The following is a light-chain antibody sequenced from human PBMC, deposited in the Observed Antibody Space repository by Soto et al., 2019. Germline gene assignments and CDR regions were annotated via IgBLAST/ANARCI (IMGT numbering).Light chain of an antibody. CDR2: DAS. Sequence: DIIMTQSPATLSVSPGERATLSCRASQSVASNLAWYQQKVGQAPRLLIYDASTRATGIPATFSGSGSGTEFTLSITSLRSEDFAVYYCQQYNDWPRTFGQGTKVEIK. CDR1: QSVASN. J-gene: IGKJ1*01. V-gene: IGKV3-15*01. CDR3: QQYNDWPRT.